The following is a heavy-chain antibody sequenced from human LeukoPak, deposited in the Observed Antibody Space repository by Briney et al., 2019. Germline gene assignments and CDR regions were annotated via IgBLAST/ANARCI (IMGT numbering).Heavy chain of an antibody. CDR3: ASSYYYDSSGYYTLFDY. D-gene: IGHD3-22*01. J-gene: IGHJ4*02. Sequence: GGSLRLSCAASGFTVSSNYMSWVRQAPGKGLEWVSVIYSGGSTYYADSVKGRFTISRDNSKNTLYLQMNSLRAEDTAVYYCASSYYYDSSGYYTLFDYWGQGTLVTVSS. CDR1: GFTVSSNY. V-gene: IGHV3-66*01. CDR2: IYSGGST.